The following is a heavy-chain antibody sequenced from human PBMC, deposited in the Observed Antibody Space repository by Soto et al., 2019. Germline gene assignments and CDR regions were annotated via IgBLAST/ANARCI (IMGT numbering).Heavy chain of an antibody. CDR3: ARDGSSGWYNWFDP. CDR1: GGSVSSGSYY. Sequence: ASETLSLTCTVSGGSVSSGSYYWSWVRQPPGKGLEWIGYIYYSGSTNYNPSLKSRVTISVDTSKNQFSLKLSSVTAADTAVYYCARDGSSGWYNWFDPWGQGTLVTVSS. D-gene: IGHD6-19*01. CDR2: IYYSGST. J-gene: IGHJ5*02. V-gene: IGHV4-61*01.